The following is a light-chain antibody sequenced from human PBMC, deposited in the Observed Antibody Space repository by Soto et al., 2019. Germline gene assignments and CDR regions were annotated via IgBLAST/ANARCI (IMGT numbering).Light chain of an antibody. Sequence: QSVPTQPPSVSGTPGQRVAISCSGSNSNIGRYTVKWYQQVPGTAPKLLIYSDNQRPSGVPDRFSGSKSGTSASLAISGIQSEDEADYYCVAWDDILNVVFGGGTKLTVL. V-gene: IGLV1-44*01. J-gene: IGLJ3*02. CDR1: NSNIGRYT. CDR3: VAWDDILNVV. CDR2: SDN.